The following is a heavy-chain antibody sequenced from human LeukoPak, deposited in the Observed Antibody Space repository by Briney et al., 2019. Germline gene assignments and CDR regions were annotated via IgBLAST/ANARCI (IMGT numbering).Heavy chain of an antibody. Sequence: GGSLRLSCAASGFTFSNAWMNWVRQAPGKGLEWVSSISSTSSYIYYADSVKARFTISGDNAQKSLYLQMNSLRAEDTAVYYCARVGYSSGWYFDYWGQGTLVTVSS. J-gene: IGHJ4*02. CDR2: ISSTSSYI. CDR3: ARVGYSSGWYFDY. D-gene: IGHD6-19*01. V-gene: IGHV3-21*01. CDR1: GFTFSNAW.